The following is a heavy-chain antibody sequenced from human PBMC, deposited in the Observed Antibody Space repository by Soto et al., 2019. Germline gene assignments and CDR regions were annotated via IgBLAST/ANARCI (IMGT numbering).Heavy chain of an antibody. CDR3: ARDLGYCSGGSCYSSEFAYWFDP. D-gene: IGHD2-15*01. Sequence: SETLSLTCTVSGGSISSGGYYWSWIRQHPGKGLEWIGYIYYSGSTYYNPSLKSRVTISVDTSKNQFSLKLSSVTAADTAVYYCARDLGYCSGGSCYSSEFAYWFDPWGQGTLVTVSS. J-gene: IGHJ5*02. CDR1: GGSISSGGYY. V-gene: IGHV4-31*03. CDR2: IYYSGST.